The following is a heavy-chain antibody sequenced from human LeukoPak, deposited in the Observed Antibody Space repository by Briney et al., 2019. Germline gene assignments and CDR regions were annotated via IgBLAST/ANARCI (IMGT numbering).Heavy chain of an antibody. V-gene: IGHV4-59*01. Sequence: SVTLSLTCTVSGGSISSYYWSWIRQPPGKGLEWIGYIYYSGSTNYNPSLKSRVTISVDTSKNQFSLKLSSVTAADTAVYYCARGNIAATGTYYFDYWGQGTLVTVSS. CDR2: IYYSGST. CDR1: GGSISSYY. D-gene: IGHD6-13*01. CDR3: ARGNIAATGTYYFDY. J-gene: IGHJ4*02.